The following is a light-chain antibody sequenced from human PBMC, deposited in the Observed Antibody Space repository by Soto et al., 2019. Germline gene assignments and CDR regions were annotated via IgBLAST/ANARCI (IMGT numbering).Light chain of an antibody. J-gene: IGKJ4*01. Sequence: EIVLTQSPATLSLSPGERATLSCRASQSVRTFLAWYQQKPGQAPRLLIYDASKRASGIPDRFSGSGSGTDFTLTISSLEPEDFAVYYCQQRSNWPPALSFGGGTKVEI. V-gene: IGKV3-11*01. CDR1: QSVRTF. CDR2: DAS. CDR3: QQRSNWPPALS.